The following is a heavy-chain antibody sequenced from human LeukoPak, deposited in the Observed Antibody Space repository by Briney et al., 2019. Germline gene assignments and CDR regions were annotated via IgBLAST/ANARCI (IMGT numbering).Heavy chain of an antibody. Sequence: SETLSLTCSVSGGGLSFRRYYWGWIRQPPGKGLEWIGTIYYSGIAHYNPSLRRRVTMSVDRSKNQFSLKLTSATAAATAVYYCARQYYPDDSGNAYYFDNWGQGTLVTVSS. D-gene: IGHD3-22*01. CDR1: GGGLSFRRYY. CDR3: ARQYYPDDSGNAYYFDN. CDR2: IYYSGIA. V-gene: IGHV4-39*01. J-gene: IGHJ4*02.